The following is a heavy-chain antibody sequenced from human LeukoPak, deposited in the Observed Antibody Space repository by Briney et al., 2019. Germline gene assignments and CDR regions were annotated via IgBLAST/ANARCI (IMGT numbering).Heavy chain of an antibody. CDR2: ISGSGGST. CDR1: GFTFSSYA. V-gene: IGHV3-23*01. J-gene: IGHJ4*02. Sequence: GGSLRLSCAASGFTFSSYAMSWVRQASGKGLEWVSAISGSGGSTYYADSVKGRFTISRDNSKNTLYLQMNSLRAEDTAVYYCAKLRLYSSGWYYFDYWGQGTLVTVSS. D-gene: IGHD6-19*01. CDR3: AKLRLYSSGWYYFDY.